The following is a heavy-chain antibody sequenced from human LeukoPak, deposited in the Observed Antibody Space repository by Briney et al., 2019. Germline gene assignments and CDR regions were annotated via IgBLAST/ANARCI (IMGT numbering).Heavy chain of an antibody. V-gene: IGHV4-39*01. CDR1: GGSITGSNYY. Sequence: PSETLSLTCTVSGGSITGSNYYWDWIRQPPGKGLEWIGSVYQSGSTYYNPPLKSRVTISGDTSKNQFSLKLFSVTAADTAVYFCATGGGLAVSHIWGQGTLVTVSS. CDR3: ATGGGLAVSHI. J-gene: IGHJ4*02. D-gene: IGHD5/OR15-5a*01. CDR2: VYQSGST.